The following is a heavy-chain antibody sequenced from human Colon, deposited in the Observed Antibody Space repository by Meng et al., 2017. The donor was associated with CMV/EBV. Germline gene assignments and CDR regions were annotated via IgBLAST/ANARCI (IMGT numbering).Heavy chain of an antibody. V-gene: IGHV1-18*01. Sequence: ASVKVSCKASGGTFSSYAISWVRQAPGQGLEWMGWISTHNGYTSYAQKFQDRVTMTTDTSTSTAYMDLRSLGSDDSAVYYCARYCSGGNCYSKPGLAKFFDLWGQGTLVTVSS. D-gene: IGHD2-15*01. CDR2: ISTHNGYT. CDR3: ARYCSGGNCYSKPGLAKFFDL. J-gene: IGHJ4*02. CDR1: GGTFSSYA.